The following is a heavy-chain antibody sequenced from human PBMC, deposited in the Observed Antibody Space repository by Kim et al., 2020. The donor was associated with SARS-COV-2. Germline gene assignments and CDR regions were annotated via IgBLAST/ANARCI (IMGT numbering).Heavy chain of an antibody. CDR1: GYTFTSYY. V-gene: IGHV1-46*01. J-gene: IGHJ6*02. CDR3: ASSTQYYDILTGYAYGMDV. CDR2: INPSGGST. Sequence: ASVKVSCKASGYTFTSYYMHWVRQAPGQGLEWMGIINPSGGSTSYAQKFQGRVTMTRDTSTSTVYMELSSLRSEDTAVYYCASSTQYYDILTGYAYGMDVWGQGTTVTVSS. D-gene: IGHD3-9*01.